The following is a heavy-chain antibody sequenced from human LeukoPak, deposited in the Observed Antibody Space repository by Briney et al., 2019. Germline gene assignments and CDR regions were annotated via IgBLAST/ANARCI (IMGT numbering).Heavy chain of an antibody. V-gene: IGHV3-30*10. CDR3: ARDGYSYNDYGGIDY. D-gene: IGHD5-12*01. CDR1: GFTFSSYA. CDR2: ISSDGTNK. J-gene: IGHJ4*02. Sequence: GGSLRISCATSGFTFSSYAMHWVRQAPGKGLEWGAIISSDGTNKYYTDSVKGRFTISRDNSKNTLYVQMHSLRPEDTAVYYCARDGYSYNDYGGIDYWGQGTLVTVSS.